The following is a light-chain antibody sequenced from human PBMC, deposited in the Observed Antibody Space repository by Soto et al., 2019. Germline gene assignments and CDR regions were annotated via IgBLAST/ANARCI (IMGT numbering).Light chain of an antibody. CDR1: QSIDNRY. V-gene: IGKV3-20*01. J-gene: IGKJ1*01. CDR2: ATS. CDR3: QQYFDSSWT. Sequence: EIVLTQSPGTLSSSPGERATLSCRASQSIDNRYLAWYQHKPGQAPRLLIYATSSRATGIPDRFGGSGSGTDFTLTINRLEPEDFAVYYCQQYFDSSWTFGQGTKVDIK.